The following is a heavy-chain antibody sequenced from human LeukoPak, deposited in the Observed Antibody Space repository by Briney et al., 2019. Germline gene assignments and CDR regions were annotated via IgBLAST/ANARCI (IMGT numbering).Heavy chain of an antibody. CDR3: ARDLRGGDYEGTY. CDR1: GFTFSSHA. J-gene: IGHJ4*02. CDR2: ISYDGSNN. Sequence: GGSLRLSCAASGFTFSSHAMHWVRQAPGKAMEWVAVISYDGSNNDYAGSVKGRFTISRDNSKNTLYLQMDSLRAEDTAVYYCARDLRGGDYEGTYWGQGTLVTVSS. V-gene: IGHV3-30-3*01. D-gene: IGHD2-21*02.